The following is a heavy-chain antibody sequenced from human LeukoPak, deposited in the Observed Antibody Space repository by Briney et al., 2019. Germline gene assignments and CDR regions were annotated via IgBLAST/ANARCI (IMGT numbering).Heavy chain of an antibody. V-gene: IGHV3-48*03. CDR1: GFTFSGYS. Sequence: PGGSLRLSCAVSGFTFSGYSMKWVSQAPGKGLERVSYISSSGSTIYYADSVKGRFTISRDNAKNSLYLQMNSLRAEDTAVYYCARDSAGSGSYVGYFDHWGQGTLVTVSS. D-gene: IGHD3-10*01. CDR3: ARDSAGSGSYVGYFDH. J-gene: IGHJ4*02. CDR2: ISSSGSTI.